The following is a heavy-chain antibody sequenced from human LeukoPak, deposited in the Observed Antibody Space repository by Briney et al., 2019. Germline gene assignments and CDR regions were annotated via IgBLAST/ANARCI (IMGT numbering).Heavy chain of an antibody. CDR1: GYTFTSYG. CDR3: ARGHYYDSSGTTSFDY. V-gene: IGHV1-18*01. Sequence: ASVKVSCKASGYTFTSYGISWVRQAPGQGLEWMGWISAYNGNTNYAQKLQGRVTMTTDTSTSTAYMELRSLRSDDTAVYYCARGHYYDSSGTTSFDYWGQGTLVTVSS. CDR2: ISAYNGNT. J-gene: IGHJ4*02. D-gene: IGHD3-22*01.